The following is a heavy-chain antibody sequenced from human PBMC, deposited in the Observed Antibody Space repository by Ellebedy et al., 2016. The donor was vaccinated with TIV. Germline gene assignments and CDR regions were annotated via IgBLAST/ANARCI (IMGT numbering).Heavy chain of an antibody. CDR2: TNPTSGGT. V-gene: IGHV1-2*04. Sequence: AASVKVSCKASGYTFTGYYMHWVRQALGQGLEWMGWTNPTSGGTNYAQKFQGWVTMTRDTSISTAYMELNRLRSDDTAVYYCARGFCSSISCYLGGYGMDVWGQGTTVTVTS. J-gene: IGHJ6*02. CDR3: ARGFCSSISCYLGGYGMDV. D-gene: IGHD2-2*01. CDR1: GYTFTGYY.